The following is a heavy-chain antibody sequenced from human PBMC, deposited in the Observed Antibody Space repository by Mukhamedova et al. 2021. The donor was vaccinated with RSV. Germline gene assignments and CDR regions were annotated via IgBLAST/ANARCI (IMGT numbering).Heavy chain of an antibody. J-gene: IGHJ5*02. V-gene: IGHV3-11*04. D-gene: IGHD6-19*01. CDR3: ARFVAVNWFDP. Sequence: GKGLECISYIGYSDTSIYYTDSVKGRFTISRDNAKNSLYLQINSLRAEDTAVYYCARFVAVNWFDPWGQVTLVTVSS. CDR2: IGYSDTSI.